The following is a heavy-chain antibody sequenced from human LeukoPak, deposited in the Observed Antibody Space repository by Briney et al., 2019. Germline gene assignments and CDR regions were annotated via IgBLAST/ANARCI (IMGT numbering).Heavy chain of an antibody. V-gene: IGHV4-4*07. Sequence: PSETLSLTRTVSGCSVISYYWSWLRQPAGKGLEWMGRIYISGTTNYNPSLKSRVTISGDKSTNQLSLKLSSVTAADTAVYYCARDMYYYDSSGAYKYFEYWGQGTLVTVSS. CDR3: ARDMYYYDSSGAYKYFEY. CDR1: GCSVISYY. D-gene: IGHD3-22*01. J-gene: IGHJ4*02. CDR2: IYISGTT.